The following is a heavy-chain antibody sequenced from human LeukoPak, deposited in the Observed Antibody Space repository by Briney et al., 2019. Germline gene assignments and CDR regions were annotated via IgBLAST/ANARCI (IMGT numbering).Heavy chain of an antibody. Sequence: GGSLRLSCAASGFTFSSYEMNWVRQAPGKGLEWVAVISYDGSNKYYADSVKGRFTISRDDSKNTLYLQMNSLRAEDTAVFYCARDGMEGDYVRFFDYWGQGALVTVSS. CDR1: GFTFSSYE. CDR3: ARDGMEGDYVRFFDY. D-gene: IGHD4-17*01. V-gene: IGHV3-30*04. J-gene: IGHJ4*02. CDR2: ISYDGSNK.